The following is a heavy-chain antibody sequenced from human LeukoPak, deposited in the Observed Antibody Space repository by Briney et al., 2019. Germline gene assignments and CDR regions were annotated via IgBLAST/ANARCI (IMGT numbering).Heavy chain of an antibody. CDR3: TRTTGQRCFDC. Sequence: PGGSLRLSCAASGFTFSSYAMSWVRQAPGKGLEWVSTISGSGGTTHYADSVKGRFAISRDNSKNTLYLQMNSLGVEDTAVYYCTRTTGQRCFDCWGQGTQVTVSS. CDR1: GFTFSSYA. CDR2: ISGSGGTT. J-gene: IGHJ4*02. D-gene: IGHD1-7*01. V-gene: IGHV3-23*01.